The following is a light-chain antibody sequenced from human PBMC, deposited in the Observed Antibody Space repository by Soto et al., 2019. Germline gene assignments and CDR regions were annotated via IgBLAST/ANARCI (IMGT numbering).Light chain of an antibody. V-gene: IGKV1-39*01. CDR2: AAS. CDR1: QSISSY. CDR3: QQSYSTPVYT. Sequence: DIQMTQSPSSLSASVGDRVTITCRASQSISSYLNWYQQKPGKAPKLLIYAASSLQSGGTSRFSGSGSGTDFTLTISSLQPEDFATYYCQQSYSTPVYTFGQGTKLEIK. J-gene: IGKJ2*01.